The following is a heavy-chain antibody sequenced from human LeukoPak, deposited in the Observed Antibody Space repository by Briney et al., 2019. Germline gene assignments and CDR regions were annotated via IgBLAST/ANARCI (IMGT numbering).Heavy chain of an antibody. CDR2: IHHSGNT. V-gene: IGHV4-61*10. Sequence: SETLSLTCTVSGGSISGGSYCWSWIRQPAGKGLEWVGHIHHSGNTNYNPSLKSRVTISVDTSKNQFSLKLSSVTAADTAVYYCARDRLDYYYYMDVWGKGTTVTVSS. J-gene: IGHJ6*03. CDR1: GGSISGGSYC. D-gene: IGHD3-22*01. CDR3: ARDRLDYYYYMDV.